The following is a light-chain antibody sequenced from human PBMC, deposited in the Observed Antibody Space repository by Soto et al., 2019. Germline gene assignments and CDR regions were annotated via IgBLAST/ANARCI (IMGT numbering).Light chain of an antibody. V-gene: IGKV3-20*01. CDR3: QQYGDSPRT. Sequence: PSWPPRDTAPHSYKASHSMSTYLAWYQQTPGQAPRLVIYDASSRATGIPDRFSGSGSGTDFTLTIGRLEPEEFGVYYFQQYGDSPRTFGEGTGVDI. J-gene: IGKJ1*01. CDR1: HSMSTY. CDR2: DAS.